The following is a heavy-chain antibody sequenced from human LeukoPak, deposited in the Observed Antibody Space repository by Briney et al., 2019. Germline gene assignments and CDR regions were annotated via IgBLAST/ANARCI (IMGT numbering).Heavy chain of an antibody. V-gene: IGHV3-74*01. D-gene: IGHD3-3*01. Sequence: GGSLRLSCAASGFTFYGYWMHWVRQAPGKGLMWVSRISGDGSSTNYADSVKGRFTISRDNAQNTVCLQMNSLRAEDTAVYYCAKDQDLRGQGTLVTVSS. J-gene: IGHJ4*02. CDR2: ISGDGSST. CDR1: GFTFYGYW. CDR3: AKDQDL.